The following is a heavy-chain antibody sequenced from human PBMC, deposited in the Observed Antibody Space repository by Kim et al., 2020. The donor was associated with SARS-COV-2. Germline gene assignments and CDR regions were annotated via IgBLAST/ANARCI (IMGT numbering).Heavy chain of an antibody. D-gene: IGHD3-22*01. J-gene: IGHJ6*02. V-gene: IGHV3-21*01. CDR2: ISSSSSYI. Sequence: GSLRLSCAASGFTFSSYSMNWVRQAPGKGLEWVSSISSSSSYIYYADSVKGRFTISRDNAKNSLYLQMNSLRAEDTAVYYCARDRPYYDSSGLYYYYYGMDVWGQGTTVTVSS. CDR1: GFTFSSYS. CDR3: ARDRPYYDSSGLYYYYYGMDV.